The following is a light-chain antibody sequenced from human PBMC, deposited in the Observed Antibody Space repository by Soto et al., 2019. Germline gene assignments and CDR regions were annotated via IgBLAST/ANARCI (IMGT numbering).Light chain of an antibody. J-gene: IGKJ4*01. CDR2: LGS. CDR3: MQALHTPLT. CDR1: QSLLHSNGYNY. V-gene: IGKV2-28*01. Sequence: DIVMTQSPLTLPVTPGEPASISCRSIQSLLHSNGYNYLDWYLQKPGQSPQLLIYLGSNRASGVPDMFSGSGSGTDFTLKISRVEAEDVGVYYCMQALHTPLTFGGGTKVEIK.